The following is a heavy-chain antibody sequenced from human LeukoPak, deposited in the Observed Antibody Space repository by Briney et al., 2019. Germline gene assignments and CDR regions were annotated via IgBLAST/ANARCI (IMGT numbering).Heavy chain of an antibody. V-gene: IGHV4-39*01. CDR1: GGSISSSSYY. CDR2: IYYSGST. Sequence: PSETLSLTCTVSGGSISSSSYYWGWIRQPPGKGLEWIGSIYYSGSTYYNPSLKSRVTISVDTSKNQFSLKLSSVTAADTAVYYCASQGGGIAAAGTYDYYYYGMDVWGQGTAATVSS. CDR3: ASQGGGIAAAGTYDYYYYGMDV. D-gene: IGHD6-13*01. J-gene: IGHJ6*02.